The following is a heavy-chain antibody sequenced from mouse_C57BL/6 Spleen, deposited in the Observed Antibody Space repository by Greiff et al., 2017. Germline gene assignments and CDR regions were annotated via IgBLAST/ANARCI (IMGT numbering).Heavy chain of an antibody. Sequence: VMLVESGGGLVKPGGSLKLSCAASGFTFSDYGMHWVRQAPEKGLEWVAYISSGSSTIYYADTVKGRFTISRDNAKNTLFLQMTSLRSEDTAMYYCARNWDYYFDYWGQGTTLTVSS. J-gene: IGHJ2*01. CDR2: ISSGSSTI. V-gene: IGHV5-17*01. CDR1: GFTFSDYG. CDR3: ARNWDYYFDY. D-gene: IGHD4-1*01.